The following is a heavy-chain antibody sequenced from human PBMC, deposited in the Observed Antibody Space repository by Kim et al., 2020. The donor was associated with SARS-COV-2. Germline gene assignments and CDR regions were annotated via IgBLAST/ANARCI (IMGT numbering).Heavy chain of an antibody. Sequence: GGSLRLSCAASGFTFSSYSMNWVRQAPGKGLEWVSSISSSSSYIYYADSVKGRFTISRDNAKNSLYLQMNSLRAEDTAVYYCARGRVVVVVAATGDAFDIWGQGTMVTVSS. CDR2: ISSSSSYI. D-gene: IGHD2-15*01. CDR1: GFTFSSYS. V-gene: IGHV3-21*01. CDR3: ARGRVVVVVAATGDAFDI. J-gene: IGHJ3*02.